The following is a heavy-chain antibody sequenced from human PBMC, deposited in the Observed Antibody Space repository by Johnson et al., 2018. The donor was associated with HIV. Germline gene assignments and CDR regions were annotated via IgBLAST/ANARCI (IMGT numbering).Heavy chain of an antibody. V-gene: IGHV3-9*01. Sequence: QLVESGGGLVQPGRSLRLSCAASGFTFDDYAMHWVRQAPGKGLEWVSGISWNSGSIGYADSVKGRFTISRDNAKNTLYLQMNSLRAEDTAVYYCARKQWLEIPSDALDVWGQGTMVTVSS. CDR3: ARKQWLEIPSDALDV. D-gene: IGHD6-19*01. CDR1: GFTFDDYA. CDR2: ISWNSGSI. J-gene: IGHJ3*01.